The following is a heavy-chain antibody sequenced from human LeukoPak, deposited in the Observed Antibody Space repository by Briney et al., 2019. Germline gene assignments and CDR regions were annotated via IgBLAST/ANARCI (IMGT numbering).Heavy chain of an antibody. V-gene: IGHV3-30*03. J-gene: IGHJ4*02. CDR1: GFTFSSYG. CDR2: VSYDGSNK. Sequence: GGSLRLSCAASGFTFSSYGMYWVRQAPGKGLEWVAVVSYDGSNKDYADPVKGRFTISRDNSKNTLYLQMNTLRAEDTAVYYCARAYASSGWTFDYWGQGTLVTVAS. CDR3: ARAYASSGWTFDY. D-gene: IGHD6-19*01.